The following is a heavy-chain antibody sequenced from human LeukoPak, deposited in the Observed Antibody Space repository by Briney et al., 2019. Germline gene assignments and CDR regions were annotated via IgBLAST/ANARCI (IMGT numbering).Heavy chain of an antibody. CDR3: AIDPNWGTHS. V-gene: IGHV3-23*01. Sequence: GGSLRLSCAASGFTFSTYTMYWVRHPPGKRLEWVSIIGNNGGGIHYADSVKGRFTISRDNFKNTLYLQMNSLRVEDTAVYYCAIDPNWGTHSWGQGVLVTVSS. CDR2: IGNNGGGI. J-gene: IGHJ4*02. CDR1: GFTFSTYT. D-gene: IGHD7-27*01.